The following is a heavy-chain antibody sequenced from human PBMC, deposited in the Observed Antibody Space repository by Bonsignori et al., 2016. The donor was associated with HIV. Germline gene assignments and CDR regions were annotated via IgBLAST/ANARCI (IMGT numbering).Heavy chain of an antibody. J-gene: IGHJ4*02. D-gene: IGHD3-3*01. CDR2: IRSKAYGGTT. CDR1: GFTFGDDA. V-gene: IGHV3-49*04. CDR3: TRGRITIFGVVTPEYYFDY. Sequence: GESLKISCTGSGFTFGDDAMTWVRQAPGKGLEWVGFIRSKAYGGTTEYVASVKGRFTISRDDSKSIAYLQMNSLKTEDTAVYYCTRGRITIFGVVTPEYYFDYWGQGTLVTVSS.